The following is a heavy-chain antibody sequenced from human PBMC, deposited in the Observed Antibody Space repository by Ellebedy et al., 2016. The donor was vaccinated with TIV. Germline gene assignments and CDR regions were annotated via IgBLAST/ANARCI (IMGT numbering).Heavy chain of an antibody. Sequence: ASVKVSCKASGYIFSTYALHWVRQAPGQRLEWMGWINAGNGNTKYSQKFQGRVTITRDTSASTAYMELSSLRSEDTAVYYCARGGELGTFDYWGQGTPVTVSS. D-gene: IGHD3-16*01. J-gene: IGHJ4*02. CDR2: INAGNGNT. V-gene: IGHV1-3*01. CDR1: GYIFSTYA. CDR3: ARGGELGTFDY.